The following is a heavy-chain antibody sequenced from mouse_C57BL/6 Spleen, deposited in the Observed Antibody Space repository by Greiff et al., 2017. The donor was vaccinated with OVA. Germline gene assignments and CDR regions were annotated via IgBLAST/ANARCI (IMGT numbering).Heavy chain of an antibody. V-gene: IGHV1-50*01. CDR1: GYTFTSYW. CDR2: IDPSDSYT. J-gene: IGHJ2*01. Sequence: QVQLQQPGAELVKPGASVKLSCKASGYTFTSYWMQWVKQRPGQGLEWIGEIDPSDSYTNYNQKFKGKATLTVDTSSSTAYMQLSSLTSEDSAVYYCAGTNFDYWGQGTTLTVSS. D-gene: IGHD4-1*01. CDR3: AGTNFDY.